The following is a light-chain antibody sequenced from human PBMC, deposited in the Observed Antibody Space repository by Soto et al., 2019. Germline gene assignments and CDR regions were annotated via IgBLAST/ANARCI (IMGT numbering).Light chain of an antibody. Sequence: EIVLTQSPGTLSLSPWERATLSCRASQSVSNTYLAWYQQKPGQAPRLLIYDASSRATGIPDRFSGSGSGTDFTLTISRLEPEDFAVYYCQQYGRSPGLFTFGPGTKVDIK. CDR1: QSVSNTY. CDR2: DAS. CDR3: QQYGRSPGLFT. V-gene: IGKV3-20*01. J-gene: IGKJ3*01.